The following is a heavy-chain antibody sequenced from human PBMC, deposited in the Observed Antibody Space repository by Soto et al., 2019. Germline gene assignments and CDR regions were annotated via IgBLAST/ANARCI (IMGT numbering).Heavy chain of an antibody. CDR2: IRSNTYGGTT. CDR3: SRRKYFDY. V-gene: IGHV3-49*03. D-gene: IGHD6-6*01. CDR1: GFTFGDYA. J-gene: IGHJ4*02. Sequence: PGGSLRLSCTTSGFTFGDYAMSWFRQAPGKGLEWIGYIRSNTYGGTTEYAASVKGRFTISRDDSKRVAHLQMNSLETDDTAVYFCSRRKYFDYWGQGTLVTVSS.